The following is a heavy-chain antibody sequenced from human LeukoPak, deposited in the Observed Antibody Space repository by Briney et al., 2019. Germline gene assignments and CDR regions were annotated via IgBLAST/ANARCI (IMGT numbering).Heavy chain of an antibody. CDR3: ARHSSSLGYFDY. CDR1: GGSISSYY. J-gene: IGHJ4*02. Sequence: NPSETLSLTCTVSGGSISSYYCSWIRQPPGKGLEWIGYIYYSGSTNYNPSLKSRVTISVDTSKNQFSLKLTSVTAADTAVYYCARHSSSLGYFDYWGQGTLVTVSS. D-gene: IGHD6-13*01. CDR2: IYYSGST. V-gene: IGHV4-59*01.